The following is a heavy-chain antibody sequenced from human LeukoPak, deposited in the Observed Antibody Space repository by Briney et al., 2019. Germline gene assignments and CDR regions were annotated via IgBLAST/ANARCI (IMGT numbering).Heavy chain of an antibody. Sequence: ASVKVSCKASGYTFTSYDINWVRQATGQGLEWMGWMNPNSGNTGYAQKFQGRVTMTRNTSICTAYMELSSLRSEDTAVYYCARGGLITIFGVVIIRDYYYYYGMDVWGQGTTVTVSS. V-gene: IGHV1-8*01. CDR1: GYTFTSYD. CDR2: MNPNSGNT. D-gene: IGHD3-3*01. CDR3: ARGGLITIFGVVIIRDYYYYYGMDV. J-gene: IGHJ6*02.